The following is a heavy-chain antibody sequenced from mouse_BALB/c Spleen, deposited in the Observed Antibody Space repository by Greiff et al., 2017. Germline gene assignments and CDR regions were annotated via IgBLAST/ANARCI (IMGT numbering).Heavy chain of an antibody. CDR1: GFTFSSFG. V-gene: IGHV5-17*02. D-gene: IGHD2-14*01. CDR3: AREGYGYAMDY. J-gene: IGHJ4*01. CDR2: ISSGSSTI. Sequence: EVMLVESGGGLVQPGGSRKLSCAASGFTFSSFGMHWVRQAPEKGLEWVAYISSGSSTIYYADTVKGRFTISRDNPKNTLFLQMTSLRSEDTAMYYCAREGYGYAMDYWGQGTSVTVSS.